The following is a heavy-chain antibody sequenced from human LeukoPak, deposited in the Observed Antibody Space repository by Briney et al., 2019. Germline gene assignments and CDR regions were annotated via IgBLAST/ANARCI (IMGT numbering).Heavy chain of an antibody. CDR2: ISYDGSNK. V-gene: IGHV3-30-3*01. CDR3: ARDRGSWSSPYYYYYGMDV. J-gene: IGHJ6*02. Sequence: GGSLRLSCAASGFTFSSYAMHWVRQAPGKGLEWVAVISYDGSNKYYADSVKGRFTISRDNAKNSLYLQMNSLRAEDTAVYYCARDRGSWSSPYYYYYGMDVWGQGTTVTVSS. CDR1: GFTFSSYA. D-gene: IGHD6-13*01.